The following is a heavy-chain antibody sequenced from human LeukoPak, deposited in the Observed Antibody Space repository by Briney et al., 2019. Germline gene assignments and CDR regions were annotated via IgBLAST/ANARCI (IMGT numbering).Heavy chain of an antibody. J-gene: IGHJ4*02. D-gene: IGHD3-3*01. CDR2: ISAYNGNT. Sequence: AXVKVSCKASGYTFTSYGISWVRQAPGQGIEGMGWISAYNGNTNYAQKLQGRVTMTTDTSTSTAYMELRSLRSDDTAVYYCARDEYYDFWSGYYNGLYYFDYWGQGTLVTVSS. CDR3: ARDEYYDFWSGYYNGLYYFDY. CDR1: GYTFTSYG. V-gene: IGHV1-18*01.